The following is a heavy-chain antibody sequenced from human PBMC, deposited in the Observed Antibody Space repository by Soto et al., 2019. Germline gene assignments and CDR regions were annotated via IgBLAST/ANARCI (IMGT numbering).Heavy chain of an antibody. Sequence: QIPLKEAGPTLVNPTQPLTLTCTFSGFSLSTSGVSVGWIRQPPGKALQWLALIYWDDDKRYSPSLKSRLTITKDTSKSQVILTLTNMDRVDAATYYCAQFPYSGGPAYWGQGALVAFSS. CDR2: IYWDDDK. J-gene: IGHJ4*02. CDR1: GFSLSTSGVS. CDR3: AQFPYSGGPAY. D-gene: IGHD2-15*01. V-gene: IGHV2-5*02.